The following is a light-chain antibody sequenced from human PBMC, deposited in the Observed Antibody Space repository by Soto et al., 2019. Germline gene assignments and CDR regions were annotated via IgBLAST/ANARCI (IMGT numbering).Light chain of an antibody. CDR1: QSVSNNY. CDR2: AAS. Sequence: EIVLTQSPGTLSLSPGERATLSCRASQSVSNNYLAWYQQKPGQAPRFLIYAASNRATGIPDRFSGGGSGTDFTLTISRLEPEDFAVYYCQQFGNYPLTFGGGTKVDNK. J-gene: IGKJ4*01. CDR3: QQFGNYPLT. V-gene: IGKV3-20*01.